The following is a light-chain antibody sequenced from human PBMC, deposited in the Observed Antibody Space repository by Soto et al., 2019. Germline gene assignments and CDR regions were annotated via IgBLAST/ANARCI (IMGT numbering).Light chain of an antibody. J-gene: IGKJ1*01. Sequence: IVLTQSPGTLSLSPGERATLSCRASQSVSSSYLAWYQQKPGQAPRLLIYGASSGATGIPDRFSGSGSGTDFTLTISRLEPEDFAVYYCQQYGSSPWTFGQGTKV. CDR1: QSVSSSY. V-gene: IGKV3-20*01. CDR3: QQYGSSPWT. CDR2: GAS.